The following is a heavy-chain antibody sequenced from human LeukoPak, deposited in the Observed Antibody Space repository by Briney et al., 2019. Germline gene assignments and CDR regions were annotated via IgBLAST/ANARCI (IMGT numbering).Heavy chain of an antibody. CDR2: IYPDDSDA. D-gene: IGHD3-10*01. CDR1: GYNFGTRW. J-gene: IGHJ6*02. Sequence: GESLKISCKDSGYNFGTRWVAWVRQMPGKGLEWRGIIYPDDSDARYSPSFQGQVTIAADKSLTTAYLPWSSLKASDTAIYFCARGAYGSGSYYNYYGMDVWGQGTTVTVSS. V-gene: IGHV5-51*01. CDR3: ARGAYGSGSYYNYYGMDV.